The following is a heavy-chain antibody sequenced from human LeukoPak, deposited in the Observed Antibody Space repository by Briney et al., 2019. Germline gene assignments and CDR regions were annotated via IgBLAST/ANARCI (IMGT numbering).Heavy chain of an antibody. Sequence: SAKVACKASGGTFSSYAISWVRQAPGQRLEWMGRIIPIFGIARYARKLQGRVMITADKSTSTAYMELSSLRSEDTAVYYCARGVVVPAATRTTEPPTWGQGTLVTVSS. CDR3: ARGVVVPAATRTTEPPT. J-gene: IGHJ5*02. CDR1: GGTFSSYA. D-gene: IGHD2-2*01. V-gene: IGHV1-69*04. CDR2: IIPIFGIA.